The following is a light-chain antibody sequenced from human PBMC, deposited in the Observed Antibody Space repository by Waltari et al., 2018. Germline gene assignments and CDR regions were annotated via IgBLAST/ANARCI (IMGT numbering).Light chain of an antibody. CDR1: SSDAGSYTL. CDR2: EVS. J-gene: IGLJ2*01. CDR3: CSYAGSSTFL. V-gene: IGLV2-23*02. Sequence: QSALTQPASVSGSPGQSITISCTGTSSDAGSYTLRHWYQQHPGKAPKLMMYEVSKRPSGVSNRFSGSKSGNTASLTISGLQAEDEADYYCCSYAGSSTFLFGGGTKLTVL.